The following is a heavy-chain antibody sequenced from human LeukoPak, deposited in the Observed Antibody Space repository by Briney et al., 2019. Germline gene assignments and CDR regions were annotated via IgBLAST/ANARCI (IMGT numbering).Heavy chain of an antibody. V-gene: IGHV4-31*03. CDR2: IYYSGGT. J-gene: IGHJ2*01. CDR3: ASGYGGTNWYFDL. Sequence: PSQTLSLTCTVSGGSINNDGFYWSWIRQYPGKGLEWIGYIYYSGGTYYNPSLKSRVALSVDTSKNQFSLKLSPVTAADTAVYYCASGYGGTNWYFDLWGRGTLVTVSS. CDR1: GGSINNDGFY. D-gene: IGHD4-23*01.